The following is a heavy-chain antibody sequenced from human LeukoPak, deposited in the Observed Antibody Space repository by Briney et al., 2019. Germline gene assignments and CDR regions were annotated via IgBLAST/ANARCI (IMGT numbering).Heavy chain of an antibody. CDR3: ARVRYYYGSASSPLGY. D-gene: IGHD3-10*01. CDR1: GYTFTGYY. Sequence: ASVKVSCKASGYTFTGYYMHWVRQAPGQGLEWMGWINPNSGGTNYAQKFQGRVTMTRDTSISTAYMELSRLRSEDTAVYYCARVRYYYGSASSPLGYWGQGTLVTVSS. V-gene: IGHV1-2*02. J-gene: IGHJ4*02. CDR2: INPNSGGT.